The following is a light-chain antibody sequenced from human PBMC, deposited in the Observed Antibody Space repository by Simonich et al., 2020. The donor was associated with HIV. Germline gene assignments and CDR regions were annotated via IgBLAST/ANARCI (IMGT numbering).Light chain of an antibody. CDR3: MQSIQLPLT. Sequence: DIVMTQSPLSLPVTPGEPASISCMSSQSLLHSNGFNYLDWYLQKPGQSPQLLIYLGSNRASGVPDRFSGSGSGTDFTLKISSVEAEDVGVYYCMQSIQLPLTFGGGTKVEIK. CDR2: LGS. CDR1: QSLLHSNGFNY. V-gene: IGKV2-28*01. J-gene: IGKJ4*01.